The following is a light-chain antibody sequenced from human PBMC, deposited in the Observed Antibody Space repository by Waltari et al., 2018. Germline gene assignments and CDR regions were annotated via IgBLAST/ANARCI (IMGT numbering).Light chain of an antibody. CDR3: QKYGRLPAT. CDR2: DAS. V-gene: IGKV3-20*01. CDR1: QSVSRT. Sequence: EIVLTQSPGTLSLSPGERATLSCRASQSVSRTLAWYQQKPGQAPRLLIYDASTRATGIAYRFSGSGSGTDFSLTISRLEPEDFAVYYCQKYGRLPATFGQGTKVEIK. J-gene: IGKJ1*01.